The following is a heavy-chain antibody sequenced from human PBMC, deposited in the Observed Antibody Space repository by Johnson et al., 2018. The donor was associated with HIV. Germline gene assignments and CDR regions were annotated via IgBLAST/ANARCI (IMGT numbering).Heavy chain of an antibody. Sequence: QVQLVESGGGVVQPGRSLKLSCAASGFTFSSYAMHWVRQAPGKGLDWVAVISYDGSNKYYADSVKGRFTISRDNSKNTLYLQMNSLRVEDTALYYCARVRTGDSSGYHDAFDIWGQGTMVIVSS. V-gene: IGHV3-30-3*01. CDR3: ARVRTGDSSGYHDAFDI. CDR2: ISYDGSNK. CDR1: GFTFSSYA. D-gene: IGHD3-22*01. J-gene: IGHJ3*02.